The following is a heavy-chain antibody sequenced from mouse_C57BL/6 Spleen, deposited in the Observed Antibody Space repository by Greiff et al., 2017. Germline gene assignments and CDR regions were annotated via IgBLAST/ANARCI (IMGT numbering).Heavy chain of an antibody. D-gene: IGHD1-1*01. CDR3: TLYYYGSSSGYAMDY. V-gene: IGHV14-4*01. CDR1: GFNIKDDY. CDR2: IDPENGDT. J-gene: IGHJ4*01. Sequence: VHVKQSGAELVRPGASVKLSCTASGFNIKDDYMHWVKQRPEQGLEWIGWIDPENGDTEYASKFQGKATITADTSSNTAYLQLSSLTSEDTAVYYCTLYYYGSSSGYAMDYWGQGTSVTVSS.